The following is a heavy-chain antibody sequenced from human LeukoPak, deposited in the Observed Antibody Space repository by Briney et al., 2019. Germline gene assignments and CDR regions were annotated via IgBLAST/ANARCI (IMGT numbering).Heavy chain of an antibody. D-gene: IGHD5-24*01. Sequence: ASVKVSCKASGYTFTSYDINWVRQATGQGLEWMGWVNPNSGNTGYAQKFQGRVTMTRNTSISTAYMELSSLRSEDTAVYYCARGPLQRWLQYVDYYYGMDVWGQGTTVTVSS. CDR1: GYTFTSYD. CDR2: VNPNSGNT. CDR3: ARGPLQRWLQYVDYYYGMDV. V-gene: IGHV1-8*01. J-gene: IGHJ6*02.